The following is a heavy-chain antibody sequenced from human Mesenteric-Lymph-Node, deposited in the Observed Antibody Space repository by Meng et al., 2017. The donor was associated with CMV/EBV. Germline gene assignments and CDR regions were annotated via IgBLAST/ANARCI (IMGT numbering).Heavy chain of an antibody. Sequence: SETLSLTCTVSGSSISSGYYWGWIRQPPGKGLEWIGSIYHSGSTYYNPSLKSRVTISVDTSKNQFSLKLSSVTAADTAVYYCARRYCSTTSCYIWWFDPWGQGTLVTVSS. D-gene: IGHD2-2*02. V-gene: IGHV4-38-2*02. CDR3: ARRYCSTTSCYIWWFDP. J-gene: IGHJ5*02. CDR1: GSSISSGYY. CDR2: IYHSGST.